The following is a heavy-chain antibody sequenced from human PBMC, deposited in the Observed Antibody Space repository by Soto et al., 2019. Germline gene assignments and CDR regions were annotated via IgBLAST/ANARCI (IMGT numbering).Heavy chain of an antibody. D-gene: IGHD3-10*01. CDR3: ARDVFGSGSYYNSYYYGMDV. CDR2: ISAYNGNT. Sequence: ASVKVSCKASGYTFSNYGINWVRQAPGQGLEWMGWISAYNGNTNYAQKLQGRVTMTTDTSTSAAYMELRSLRSDDTAVYYCARDVFGSGSYYNSYYYGMDVWGQGTTVTSP. J-gene: IGHJ6*02. V-gene: IGHV1-18*01. CDR1: GYTFSNYG.